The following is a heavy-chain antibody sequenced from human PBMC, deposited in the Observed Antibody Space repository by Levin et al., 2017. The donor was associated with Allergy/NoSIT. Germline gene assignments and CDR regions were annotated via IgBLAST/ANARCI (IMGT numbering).Heavy chain of an antibody. CDR2: IFYSGRT. Sequence: LRLSCSVSGGSISTNDYYWSWIRQLPGKGLEWIGYIFYSGRTYHNPSLTSRIAISLDTSQNQFSLRLNSLTAADTALYYCARLLGSTGANTFEIWGQGIMVTVSS. CDR1: GGSISTNDYY. D-gene: IGHD2-2*01. V-gene: IGHV4-31*03. J-gene: IGHJ3*02. CDR3: ARLLGSTGANTFEI.